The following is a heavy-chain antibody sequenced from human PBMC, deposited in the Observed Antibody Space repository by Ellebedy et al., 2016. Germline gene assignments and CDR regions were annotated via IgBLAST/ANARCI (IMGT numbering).Heavy chain of an antibody. CDR2: IIPIFGTA. D-gene: IGHD4-17*01. CDR3: ARDQGGYGRQNWFDP. Sequence: SVKVSCXASGGTFSSYAISWVRQAPGQGLEWMGGIIPIFGTANYAQKFQGRVTITADESTSTAYMELSSLRSEDTAVYYCARDQGGYGRQNWFDPWGQGTLVTVSS. CDR1: GGTFSSYA. J-gene: IGHJ5*02. V-gene: IGHV1-69*13.